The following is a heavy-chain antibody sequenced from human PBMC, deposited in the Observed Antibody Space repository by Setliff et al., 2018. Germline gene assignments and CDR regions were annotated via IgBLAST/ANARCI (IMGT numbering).Heavy chain of an antibody. CDR1: GYSISNIYY. Sequence: SETLSLPCAVSGYSISNIYYWGWIRQPPGKGLEWIATIHHSGSTNYNPSLKSRATISVDTSKNQFSLKVSSVTAADTAVYYCGRVGNWNFFDFWGQGTLVTVPQ. CDR2: IHHSGST. J-gene: IGHJ4*02. CDR3: GRVGNWNFFDF. V-gene: IGHV4-38-2*01. D-gene: IGHD1-1*01.